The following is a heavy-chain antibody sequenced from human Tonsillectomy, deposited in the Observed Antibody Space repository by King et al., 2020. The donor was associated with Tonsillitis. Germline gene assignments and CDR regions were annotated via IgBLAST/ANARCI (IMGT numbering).Heavy chain of an antibody. CDR1: GFTFDDYA. D-gene: IGHD3-22*01. CDR2: INWNSGSI. J-gene: IGHJ4*02. Sequence: VQLVESGGGLVQPGRSLRLSCAASGFTFDDYAMHWVRQAPGKGLEWVSVINWNSGSIGYADSVKGRFTISRENAKNSLYLQMNSLRAEDTALYYCAKGRDYYGSSGIDYWGQGTLVTVSS. V-gene: IGHV3-9*01. CDR3: AKGRDYYGSSGIDY.